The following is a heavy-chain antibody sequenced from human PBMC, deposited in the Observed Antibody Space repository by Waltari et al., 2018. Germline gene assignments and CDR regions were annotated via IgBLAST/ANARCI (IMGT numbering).Heavy chain of an antibody. CDR1: GGTFSSYA. CDR3: ARVPAATLLLGMDV. D-gene: IGHD2-2*01. J-gene: IGHJ6*02. Sequence: CGGTFSSYAISWVRQAPGQGLEWMGGIIPIFGTANYAQKFQGRVTITTDESTSTAYMELSSLRSEDTAVYYCARVPAATLLLGMDVWGQGTTVTVSS. CDR2: IIPIFGTA. V-gene: IGHV1-69*05.